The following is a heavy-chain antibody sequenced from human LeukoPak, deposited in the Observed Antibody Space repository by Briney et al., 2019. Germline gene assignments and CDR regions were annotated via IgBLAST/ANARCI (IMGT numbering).Heavy chain of an antibody. J-gene: IGHJ3*02. D-gene: IGHD1-7*01. CDR1: RGTFSSYS. CDR2: IIPVFATA. Sequence: SVKVSCKTSRGTFSSYSISWVRQAPGQGLEWMGGIIPVFATANYAQKFQGRVTITADKSTSTAYMELSSLRSEDTAVYYCARGHDWNSFLAFDIWGQGTMVTVSS. V-gene: IGHV1-69*06. CDR3: ARGHDWNSFLAFDI.